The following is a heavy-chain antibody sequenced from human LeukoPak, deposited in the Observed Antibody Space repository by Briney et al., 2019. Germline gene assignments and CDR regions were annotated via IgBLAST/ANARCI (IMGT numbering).Heavy chain of an antibody. V-gene: IGHV4-34*01. J-gene: IGHJ4*02. CDR3: ARDGVAAAVKLDY. CDR1: GGSFSGYY. D-gene: IGHD6-13*01. Sequence: PSETLSLTCAVYGGSFSGYYWSWIRQPPGKGLEWIGEINHSGSTNCNPSLKSRVTISVDTSKNQFSLKLSSVTAADTAVYYRARDGVAAAVKLDYWGQGTLVTVSS. CDR2: INHSGST.